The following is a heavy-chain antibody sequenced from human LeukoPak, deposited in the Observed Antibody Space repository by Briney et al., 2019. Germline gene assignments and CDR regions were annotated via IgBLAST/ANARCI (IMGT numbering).Heavy chain of an antibody. J-gene: IGHJ4*02. CDR1: GFTFRSYA. CDR2: ISGSGGST. V-gene: IGHV3-23*01. CDR3: ATDRGWRTSGYYLYYFEY. D-gene: IGHD3-3*01. Sequence: GGSLRLSCAASGFTFRSYAMSWVRQAPGKGLEWVSVISGSGGSTYNADSVKGRFTISRDNTMNSLYLQMSSLRAEDTAVYYCATDRGWRTSGYYLYYFEYWGQGTLVTYSS.